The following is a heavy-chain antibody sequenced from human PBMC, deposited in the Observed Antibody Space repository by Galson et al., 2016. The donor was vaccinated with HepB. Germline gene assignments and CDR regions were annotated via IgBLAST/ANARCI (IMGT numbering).Heavy chain of an antibody. D-gene: IGHD6-13*01. CDR3: VKSNLAAPGGFYGTDV. CDR1: GFSFSSYP. V-gene: IGHV3-64D*06. Sequence: SLRLSCAASGFSFSSYPMHWVRQAPGEGLEYVSGITTNGDDTKYADSVKGRFTIFRDNSKNTLYLQMRSLRAEDTAVYYCVKSNLAAPGGFYGTDVWGQGTMVAVSS. J-gene: IGHJ6*02. CDR2: ITTNGDDT.